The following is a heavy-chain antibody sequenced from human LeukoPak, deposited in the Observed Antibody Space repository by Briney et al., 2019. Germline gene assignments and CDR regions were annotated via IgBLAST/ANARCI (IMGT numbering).Heavy chain of an antibody. V-gene: IGHV4-39*07. D-gene: IGHD3-10*01. CDR2: IYYSGST. CDR3: ARVNYYGSGSYYKTTDY. CDR1: GGSISSSSYY. J-gene: IGHJ4*02. Sequence: PSETLSLTCTVSGGSISSSSYYWGWIRQPPGKGLEWIGSIYYSGSTYYNPSLKSRVTISVDTSKNQFSLKLSSVTAADTAVYYCARVNYYGSGSYYKTTDYWGQGTLVTVSS.